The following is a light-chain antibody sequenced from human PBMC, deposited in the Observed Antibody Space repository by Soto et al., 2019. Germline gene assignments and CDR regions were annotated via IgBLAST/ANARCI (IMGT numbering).Light chain of an antibody. CDR3: QQYGSSPPYT. V-gene: IGKV3-20*01. CDR1: QSVSSSY. Sequence: EIVLTQSPGTLSLSPGERATLSCRASQSVSSSYLAWYQQKPGQAPRLLIYGASSRATGIPDRFSGSGSGKDFTLTISRLEPEDFAVYYCQQYGSSPPYTLGQGTKREIK. CDR2: GAS. J-gene: IGKJ2*01.